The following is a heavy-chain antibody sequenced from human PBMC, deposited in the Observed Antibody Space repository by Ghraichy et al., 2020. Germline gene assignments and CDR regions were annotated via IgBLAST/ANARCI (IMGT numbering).Heavy chain of an antibody. D-gene: IGHD3-10*01. CDR3: ARGYYNLLSCFDP. Sequence: SETLSLTCTVSGGSVSSGSYYLSWIRQPPGKGLEWIGHISYSGSTNYNPSLKSRVTISVDTSKNQFSLKLSSVTVADTALYFCARGYYNLLSCFDPWGQGSLVTVSS. V-gene: IGHV4-61*01. J-gene: IGHJ5*02. CDR2: ISYSGST. CDR1: GGSVSSGSYY.